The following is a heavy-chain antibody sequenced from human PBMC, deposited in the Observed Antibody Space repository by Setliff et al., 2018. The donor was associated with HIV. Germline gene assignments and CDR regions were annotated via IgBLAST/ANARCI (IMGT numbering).Heavy chain of an antibody. J-gene: IGHJ3*02. Sequence: ASVKVSCKVSGYTLSELSVHWVRQAPGKGLQWMGGVDPEDGGATDYAQKFQGRVTVTRDTSTTTVYMELSSLRADDTAVYYCAKDDVPRDFDIWGQGTMVTVSS. CDR2: VDPEDGGAT. CDR1: GYTLSELS. CDR3: AKDDVPRDFDI. V-gene: IGHV1-24*01.